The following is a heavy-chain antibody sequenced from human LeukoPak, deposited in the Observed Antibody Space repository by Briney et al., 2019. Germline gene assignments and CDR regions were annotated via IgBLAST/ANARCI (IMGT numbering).Heavy chain of an antibody. CDR2: IYTTGTT. D-gene: IGHD2-2*02. Sequence: SETLSLTCTVSVGSIRSYYRGWVRQPPGKGLEWIGRIYTTGTTQYNPSLKSRVTMSIDTSTNQFSLNLRSMTAADTAVYYCGRQGYTASHYFLDYWSQGTLVAVS. CDR1: VGSIRSYY. CDR3: GRQGYTASHYFLDY. J-gene: IGHJ4*02. V-gene: IGHV4-4*07.